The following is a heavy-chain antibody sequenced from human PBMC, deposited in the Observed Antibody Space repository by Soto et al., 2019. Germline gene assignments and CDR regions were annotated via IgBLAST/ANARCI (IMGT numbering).Heavy chain of an antibody. CDR1: GYTFTGYY. Sequence: ASVKVSCKASGYTFTGYYMHWVRQAPGQGLEWMGWINPNSGGTNYAQKFQGWVTMTRDTSISTAYMELSRLRSDDTAVYYCARGRGSGWYDYGMDGWGQGTTVTVSS. J-gene: IGHJ6*02. D-gene: IGHD6-19*01. CDR3: ARGRGSGWYDYGMDG. CDR2: INPNSGGT. V-gene: IGHV1-2*04.